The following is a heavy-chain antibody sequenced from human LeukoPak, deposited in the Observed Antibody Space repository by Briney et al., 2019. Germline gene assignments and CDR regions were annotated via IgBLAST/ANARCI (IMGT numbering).Heavy chain of an antibody. V-gene: IGHV3-73*01. CDR1: GFTFSGSV. Sequence: GGSLRLSCATSGFTFSGSVMHWVRQAFGRGLEWVGRIRSKANSYATAYAASVKGRFTISRDDSRNTAYLRMNSLRTEDTAVYYCTRLWGDCGGDCYSHDFWGQGTLVTVSS. D-gene: IGHD2-21*02. CDR3: TRLWGDCGGDCYSHDF. CDR2: IRSKANSYAT. J-gene: IGHJ4*02.